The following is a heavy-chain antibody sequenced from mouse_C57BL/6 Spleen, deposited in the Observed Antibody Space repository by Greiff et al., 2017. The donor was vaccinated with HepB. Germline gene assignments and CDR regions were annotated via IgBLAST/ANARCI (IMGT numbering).Heavy chain of an antibody. CDR2: INPSTGGT. V-gene: IGHV1-42*01. J-gene: IGHJ2*01. Sequence: EVQLVESGPELVKPGASVKISCKASGYSFTGYYMNWVKQSPEKSLEWIGEINPSTGGTTYNQKFKAKATLTVDKSSSTAYMQLKSLTSEDSAVYYCERSAYYSNLGGFDYWGKGTTLTVSS. D-gene: IGHD2-5*01. CDR1: GYSFTGYY. CDR3: ERSAYYSNLGGFDY.